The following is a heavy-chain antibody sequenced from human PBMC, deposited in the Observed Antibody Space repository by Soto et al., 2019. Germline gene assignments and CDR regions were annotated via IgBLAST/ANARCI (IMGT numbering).Heavy chain of an antibody. CDR1: GFTFSSYA. Sequence: QVQLVESGGGVVQPGRSLRLSCAASGFTFSSYAMHWVRQAPGKGLEWVAVISYDGSNKYYADSVKGRFTISRDNSKNTLYLQMNSLRAEDTAVYYCARDKGMKQQLVLDYYYYYGMDVW. CDR3: ARDKGMKQQLVLDYYYYYGMDV. V-gene: IGHV3-30-3*01. J-gene: IGHJ6*01. D-gene: IGHD6-13*01. CDR2: ISYDGSNK.